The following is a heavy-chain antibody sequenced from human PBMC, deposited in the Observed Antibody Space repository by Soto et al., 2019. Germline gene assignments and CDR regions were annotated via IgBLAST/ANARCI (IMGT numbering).Heavy chain of an antibody. CDR3: ARGLDYSNDY. CDR2: INAGNGNT. CDR1: GYAFTSYA. V-gene: IGHV1-3*01. J-gene: IGHJ4*02. Sequence: ASVKVSCKAAGYAFTSYAMHWVRQAPGQRLEWMGWINAGNGNTKYSQKFQGRVTMTRNTSMSTAYMELSSLRSEDTAVYYCARGLDYSNDYWGQGTLVTVSS. D-gene: IGHD4-4*01.